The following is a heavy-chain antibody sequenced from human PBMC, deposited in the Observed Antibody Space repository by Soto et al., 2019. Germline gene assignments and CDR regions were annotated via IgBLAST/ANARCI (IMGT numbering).Heavy chain of an antibody. V-gene: IGHV4-30-2*01. Sequence: KPSGTLALTCAVSGGTISSGGYSWSWIRQPPGKGLERIGYIYHSGSTYYNPSLKSRVTISVDRSKNQFSLKLSSVTAADTAVYYCARAPPISRYFDYWGQGPLVTVS. D-gene: IGHD3-3*01. CDR3: ARAPPISRYFDY. J-gene: IGHJ4*02. CDR1: GGTISSGGYS. CDR2: IYHSGST.